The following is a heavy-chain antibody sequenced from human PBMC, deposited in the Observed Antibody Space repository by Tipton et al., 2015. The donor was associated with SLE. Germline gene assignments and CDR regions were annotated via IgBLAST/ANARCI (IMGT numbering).Heavy chain of an antibody. J-gene: IGHJ6*02. V-gene: IGHV4-34*01. Sequence: TLSLTCVVHGGSFSGYYWSWFRQPPGKGLEWIGEINHSGRSNSTPPLKSRVTMSVDTSKNQFSLNLTSVTAADTAVYYCARLRISGVLTGSYEYGMDVWGQGTAVTVSS. D-gene: IGHD3-3*01. CDR2: INHSGRS. CDR3: ARLRISGVLTGSYEYGMDV. CDR1: GGSFSGYY.